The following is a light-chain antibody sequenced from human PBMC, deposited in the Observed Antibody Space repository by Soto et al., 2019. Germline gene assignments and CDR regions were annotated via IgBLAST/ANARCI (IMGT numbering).Light chain of an antibody. Sequence: QSVLTQPPSVSGAPGQRVTISCTGSSSNIGAGYDVYWYQQLPGTAPKLLIYGNSNRPSGVPDRFSGSKSCTSASLAITGLQAEDEADYYCQSYDSSLSGVVFGGGTKVTVL. V-gene: IGLV1-40*01. CDR2: GNS. J-gene: IGLJ2*01. CDR3: QSYDSSLSGVV. CDR1: SSNIGAGYD.